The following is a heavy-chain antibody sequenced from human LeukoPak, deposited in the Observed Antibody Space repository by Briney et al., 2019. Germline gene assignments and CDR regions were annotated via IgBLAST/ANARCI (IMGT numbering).Heavy chain of an antibody. CDR1: GYTFTSHA. Sequence: GASVKVSCKASGYTFTSHAMNWVRQAPGQGLEWMGWINTNTGNPTYAQGFTGRFVFSLDTSVSTAYLQISSLKAEDTAVYYCARDRGSYYPRWFDPWGQGTLVTVSS. J-gene: IGHJ5*02. D-gene: IGHD1-26*01. V-gene: IGHV7-4-1*02. CDR3: ARDRGSYYPRWFDP. CDR2: INTNTGNP.